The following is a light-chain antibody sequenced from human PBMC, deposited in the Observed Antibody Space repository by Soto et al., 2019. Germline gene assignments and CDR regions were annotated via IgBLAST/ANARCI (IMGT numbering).Light chain of an antibody. CDR2: AAS. V-gene: IGKV1-39*01. CDR3: QQTYISCT. Sequence: DIEMTQYTSSLSASGVDRVTITCRASQSISSYLNWYQQKPGKAPKLLIYAASSLQSGVPSRFSGSGSGTDFTLTISSLQPEDFATYYWQQTYISCTFGQGTKVDIK. CDR1: QSISSY. J-gene: IGKJ1*01.